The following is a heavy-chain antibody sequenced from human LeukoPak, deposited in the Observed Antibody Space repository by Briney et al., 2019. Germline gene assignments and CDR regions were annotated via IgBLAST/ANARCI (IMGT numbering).Heavy chain of an antibody. J-gene: IGHJ4*02. V-gene: IGHV3-30*02. CDR2: IRYDGSNK. Sequence: GGSLRLSCAASGFTFSSYGMHWVRQAPGKGLEWVAFIRYDGSNKYYADSVKGRFTISRDNSKNTLYLQMNSLRAEDTAVYYCAKWVVAAAKFDYWGQGTLVTVSS. CDR1: GFTFSSYG. D-gene: IGHD2-15*01. CDR3: AKWVVAAAKFDY.